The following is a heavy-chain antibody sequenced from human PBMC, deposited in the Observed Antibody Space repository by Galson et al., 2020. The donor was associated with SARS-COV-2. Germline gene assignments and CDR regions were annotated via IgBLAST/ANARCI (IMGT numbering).Heavy chain of an antibody. D-gene: IGHD4-17*01. Sequence: GESLKISCAASGFTFSSYGMHWVRQAPGKGLEWVAVISYDGSNKYYADSVKGRFTISRDNSKNTLYLQMNSLRAEDTAVYYCAKDHGDYVDYYYGMDVWGQGTTVTVSS. CDR2: ISYDGSNK. J-gene: IGHJ6*02. CDR1: GFTFSSYG. V-gene: IGHV3-30*18. CDR3: AKDHGDYVDYYYGMDV.